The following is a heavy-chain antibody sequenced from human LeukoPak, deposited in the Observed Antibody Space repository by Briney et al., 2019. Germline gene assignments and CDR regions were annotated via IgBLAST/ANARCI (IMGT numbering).Heavy chain of an antibody. CDR3: ARDRFYGSSSWYYFDY. CDR1: GYTFTSYA. V-gene: IGHV1-3*01. Sequence: GASVKVSCKASGYTFTSYAMHWVRQAPGQRLEWMGWTNAGNGNTKYSQKFQGRVTITRDTSASTAYMELSSLRSEDTAVYYCARDRFYGSSSWYYFDYWGQGTLVTVSS. CDR2: TNAGNGNT. D-gene: IGHD6-13*01. J-gene: IGHJ4*02.